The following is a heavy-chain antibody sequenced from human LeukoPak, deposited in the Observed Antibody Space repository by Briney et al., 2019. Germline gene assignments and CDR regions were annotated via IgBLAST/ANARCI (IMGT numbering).Heavy chain of an antibody. CDR3: ASGYDTSGKNAFDI. CDR1: GGSVSGYY. J-gene: IGHJ3*02. CDR2: IYYSGTT. Sequence: KPSETLSLTCTVSGGSVSGYYWSWIRQPPGKGLEWIGYIYYSGTTNYKSSLKSRVTISVDTSKNQFSLRLSSVTAADTAVYYCASGYDTSGKNAFDIWGQGTMVTVSS. D-gene: IGHD3-22*01. V-gene: IGHV4-59*02.